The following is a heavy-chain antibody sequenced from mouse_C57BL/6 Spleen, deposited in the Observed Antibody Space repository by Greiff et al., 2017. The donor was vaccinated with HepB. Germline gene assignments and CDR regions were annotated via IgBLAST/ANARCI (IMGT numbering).Heavy chain of an antibody. CDR1: GFTFSDYG. V-gene: IGHV5-17*01. D-gene: IGHD1-1*01. CDR2: ISSGSSTI. Sequence: EVKLVESGGGLVKPGGSLKLSCAASGFTFSDYGMHWVRQAPEKGLEWVAYISSGSSTIYYADTVKGRFTISRDNATNTLFLQMTSLRSEDTAMYYCARYYYGSSYGYFDVWGTGTTVTVSS. J-gene: IGHJ1*03. CDR3: ARYYYGSSYGYFDV.